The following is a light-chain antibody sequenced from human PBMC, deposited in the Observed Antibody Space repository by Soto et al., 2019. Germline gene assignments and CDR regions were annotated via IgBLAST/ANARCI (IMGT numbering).Light chain of an antibody. V-gene: IGLV2-14*03. J-gene: IGLJ1*01. CDR2: DVS. CDR3: SSYTTSNTRQIV. CDR1: SSDVGGYNY. Sequence: RKQAASVSSSGGRGRTITCTDTSSDVGGYNYVSWYQHHPGKAPTLMIYDVSNRPSGVSNRFSGSKSGNTASLTISGLQPEDEADYYCSSYTTSNTRQIVFGTGTKVTV.